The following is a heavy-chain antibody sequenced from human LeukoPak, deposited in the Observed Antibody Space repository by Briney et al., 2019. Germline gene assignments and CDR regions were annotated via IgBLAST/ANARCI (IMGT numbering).Heavy chain of an antibody. D-gene: IGHD6-13*01. CDR1: GGSISSSTW. CDR2: IYHSGST. CDR3: ARDLGQQLDDY. J-gene: IGHJ4*02. V-gene: IGHV4-4*02. Sequence: ASETLSLTCAVSGGSISSSTWWSWVRQPPGKGLEWIGEIYHSGSTNYNPSLKSRVTISVDTSKNQFSLKLSSVTAADTAVYYCARDLGQQLDDYWGQGTLVTVSS.